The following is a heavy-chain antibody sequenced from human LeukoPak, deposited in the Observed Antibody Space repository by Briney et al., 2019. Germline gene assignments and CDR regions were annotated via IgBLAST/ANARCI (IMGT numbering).Heavy chain of an antibody. CDR2: ISSSGSTI. CDR3: AKDSSAYPANWFDP. V-gene: IGHV3-11*01. Sequence: GGSLRLSCAASGFTFNTYTMSWIRQAPGKGLEWVSYISSSGSTIYYADSVKGRFTISRDNAKNSLYLQMNSLRAEDTAFYYCAKDSSAYPANWFDPWGQGTLVTVSS. D-gene: IGHD3-22*01. CDR1: GFTFNTYT. J-gene: IGHJ5*02.